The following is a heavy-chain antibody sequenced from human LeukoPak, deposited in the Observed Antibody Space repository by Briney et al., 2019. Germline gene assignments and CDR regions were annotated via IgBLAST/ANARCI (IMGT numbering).Heavy chain of an antibody. CDR1: GDSVSSNSVA. CDR3: ARDSYRSAYSCIFDY. Sequence: SQTLSLTCAISGDSVSSNSVAWNWIRQSPSRGLEWLGRTFYRSQWYNDFAISVKGRISINPDTSKNQFSLQVNSVTPEDTAVYYCARDSYRSAYSCIFDYWGRGTLVTVSS. V-gene: IGHV6-1*01. CDR2: TFYRSQWYN. J-gene: IGHJ4*02. D-gene: IGHD3-22*01.